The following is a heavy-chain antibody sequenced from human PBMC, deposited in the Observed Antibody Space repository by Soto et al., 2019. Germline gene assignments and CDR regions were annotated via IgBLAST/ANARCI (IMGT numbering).Heavy chain of an antibody. Sequence: SVKVSCKTSGFTFSSSAVHWVRKARGHRLQWIGCIDVGSANANYAQMLQERVTISRDMSTSTAYMDISNVTPEDTAFYYCAKEVLAAGQGWFDPWGQGTLVTVS. CDR2: IDVGSANA. J-gene: IGHJ5*02. CDR3: AKEVLAAGQGWFDP. V-gene: IGHV1-58*01. CDR1: GFTFSSSA. D-gene: IGHD6-13*01.